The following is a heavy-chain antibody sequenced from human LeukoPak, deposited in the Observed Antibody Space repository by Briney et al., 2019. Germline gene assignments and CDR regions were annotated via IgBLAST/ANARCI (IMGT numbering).Heavy chain of an antibody. Sequence: QPGGSLRLSCAASGFTFSSYGMHWVRQAPGKGLEWVAFIRYDGSNKYYADSVKGRFTISRDNSKNTLYLQMNSLRAEDTAVYYCANSAGDFWSGYPPDYYFDYWGQGTLVTVSS. CDR2: IRYDGSNK. V-gene: IGHV3-30*02. J-gene: IGHJ4*02. CDR3: ANSAGDFWSGYPPDYYFDY. D-gene: IGHD3-3*01. CDR1: GFTFSSYG.